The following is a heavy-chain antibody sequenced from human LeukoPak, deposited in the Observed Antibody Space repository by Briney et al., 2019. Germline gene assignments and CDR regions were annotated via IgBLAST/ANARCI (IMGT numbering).Heavy chain of an antibody. Sequence: PGGSLRLSCAASGFTFSSYSMNWVRQAPGKGLEWVSSISSSSSYIYYADSVKGRFTISRDNAKNSLYLQMNSLRAEDTAVYYCARDGSRYFDWPTPYWGQGTLVTVSS. CDR3: ARDGSRYFDWPTPY. J-gene: IGHJ4*02. CDR1: GFTFSSYS. D-gene: IGHD3-9*01. CDR2: ISSSSSYI. V-gene: IGHV3-21*01.